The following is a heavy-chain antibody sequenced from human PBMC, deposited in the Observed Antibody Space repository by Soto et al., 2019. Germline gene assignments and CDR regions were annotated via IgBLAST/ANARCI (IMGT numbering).Heavy chain of an antibody. J-gene: IGHJ6*03. V-gene: IGHV4-31*02. Sequence: HPGKGLEWIGYIYYSGSTYYNPSLKSRVTISVDTSKNQFSLKLSSVTAADTAVYYCARDANYYYYMDVWGKGTTVTVSS. CDR3: ARDANYYYYMDV. CDR2: IYYSGST.